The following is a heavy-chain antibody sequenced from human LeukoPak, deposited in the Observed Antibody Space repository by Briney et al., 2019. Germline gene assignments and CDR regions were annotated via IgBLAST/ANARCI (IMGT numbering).Heavy chain of an antibody. CDR2: IIPIFGIA. V-gene: IGHV1-69*04. D-gene: IGHD6-13*01. J-gene: IGHJ2*01. CDR3: ARGTSSRETWYFDL. Sequence: SVKVSCKASGGTYSSYAISWVRQAPGQGLEWMGRIIPIFGIANYAQKFQGRVTITADKSTSTAYMELSSLRSEDTAVYYCARGTSSRETWYFDLWGRGTLVTVSS. CDR1: GGTYSSYA.